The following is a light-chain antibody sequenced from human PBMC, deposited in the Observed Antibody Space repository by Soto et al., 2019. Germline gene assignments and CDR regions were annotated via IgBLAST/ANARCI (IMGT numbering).Light chain of an antibody. CDR3: SSYAGSNKRYV. CDR1: SSDVGGYNY. CDR2: EVS. V-gene: IGLV2-8*01. Sequence: QSVLTQPPSASGSPGQSVTISCTGTSSDVGGYNYVSWYQQHPGKAPKLMIYEVSKRPSGVPDRFSGSKSGNTASLTVSGLHAEDEADYYCSSYAGSNKRYVFGTGTKVNVL. J-gene: IGLJ1*01.